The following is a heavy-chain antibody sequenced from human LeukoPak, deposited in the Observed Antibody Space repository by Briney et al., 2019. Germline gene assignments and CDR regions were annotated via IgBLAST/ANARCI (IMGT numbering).Heavy chain of an antibody. Sequence: SETLSLTCTVSGGSVSSGGYYWSWIRQPPGKGLEWIGYIYYSGSTNYNPSLKSRVTISVDTSKNQFSLKLSSVTAADTAVYYCARDDTGATSRAFDIWGQGTMVTVSS. CDR2: IYYSGST. CDR1: GGSVSSGGYY. CDR3: ARDDTGATSRAFDI. J-gene: IGHJ3*02. V-gene: IGHV4-61*08. D-gene: IGHD1-26*01.